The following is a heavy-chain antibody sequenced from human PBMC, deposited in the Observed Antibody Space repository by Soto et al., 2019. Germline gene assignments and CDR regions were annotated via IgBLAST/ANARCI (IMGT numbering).Heavy chain of an antibody. V-gene: IGHV4-4*02. CDR3: ARFYDILTGYHPYYYYYGMDV. J-gene: IGHJ6*02. Sequence: LSLTCAVSGGSISSSNWWSWVRQPPGKGLEWIGEIYHSGSTNYNPSLKSRVTISVDKSKNQFSLKLSSVTAADTAVYYCARFYDILTGYHPYYYYYGMDVWGQGTTVTVSS. CDR2: IYHSGST. CDR1: GGSISSSNW. D-gene: IGHD3-9*01.